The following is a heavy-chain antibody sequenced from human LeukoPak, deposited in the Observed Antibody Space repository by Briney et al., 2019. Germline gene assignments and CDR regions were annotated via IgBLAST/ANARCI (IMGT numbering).Heavy chain of an antibody. D-gene: IGHD5-12*01. V-gene: IGHV4-39*07. J-gene: IGHJ4*02. CDR2: IYYSGKT. CDR1: GGSIGRSSYY. Sequence: SETLSLTCTVSGGSIGRSSYYWGWIRQPPGKGLEWIGNIYYSGKTDYNPSLKSRVTISVDTSKNQFSLKLSSVTAADTAVYYCARGLMATTYYFDYWGQGTLVTVSS. CDR3: ARGLMATTYYFDY.